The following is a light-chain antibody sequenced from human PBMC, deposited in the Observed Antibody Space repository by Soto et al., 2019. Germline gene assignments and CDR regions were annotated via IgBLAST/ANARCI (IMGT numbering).Light chain of an antibody. CDR3: QQYDSSWT. J-gene: IGKJ1*01. Sequence: EILLTQSPGTLSLSPGERATLSCRASQSVSSSYLAWYQQKPGHAPRLLIYGASSRATGIPDRFSGSASGTDFTLTISRLEPEDFAVYYCQQYDSSWTFGHGTKVDIK. V-gene: IGKV3-20*01. CDR1: QSVSSSY. CDR2: GAS.